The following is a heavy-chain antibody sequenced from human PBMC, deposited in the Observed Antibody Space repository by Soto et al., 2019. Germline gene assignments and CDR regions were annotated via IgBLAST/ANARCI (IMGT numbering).Heavy chain of an antibody. V-gene: IGHV3-23*01. D-gene: IGHD3-22*01. CDR1: GFTFSSYA. Sequence: TGGSLRLSCAASGFTFSSYAMSWVRQAPGKGLEWVSAISGSGGSTYYADSVKGRFTISRDNSKNTLYLQMNSLRAEDTAVYYCAKDMTYYYDSSGSFDAFDIWGQGTMVTVSS. CDR3: AKDMTYYYDSSGSFDAFDI. J-gene: IGHJ3*02. CDR2: ISGSGGST.